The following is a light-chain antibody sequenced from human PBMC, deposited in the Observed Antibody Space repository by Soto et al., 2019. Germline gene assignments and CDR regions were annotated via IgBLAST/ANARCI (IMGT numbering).Light chain of an antibody. CDR1: QTVSSN. V-gene: IGKV3D-15*01. CDR3: QQYYTWPLT. Sequence: EIVLTQSPGTLSLSPGDIATLSFSASQTVSSNFLAWYQQRPAQAPRLLIHGASTRATGITDRFSGSGSGTEFTLTISSLQSEDFAVYYCQQYYTWPLTFGQGTRLEIK. J-gene: IGKJ5*01. CDR2: GAS.